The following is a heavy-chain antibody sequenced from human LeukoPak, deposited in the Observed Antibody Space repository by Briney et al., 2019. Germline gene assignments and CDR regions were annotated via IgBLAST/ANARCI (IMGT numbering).Heavy chain of an antibody. V-gene: IGHV3-30*03. CDR1: GFTFSSYG. Sequence: GRSLRLSCAASGFTFSSYGMHWVRQAPGKGLEWVAVISYDGSNKYYADSVKGRFTISRDDSKSIAYLQMNSLKTEDTAVYYCSSVGHYYDSSSSDYWGQGTLVTVSS. D-gene: IGHD3-22*01. CDR3: SSVGHYYDSSSSDY. J-gene: IGHJ4*02. CDR2: ISYDGSNK.